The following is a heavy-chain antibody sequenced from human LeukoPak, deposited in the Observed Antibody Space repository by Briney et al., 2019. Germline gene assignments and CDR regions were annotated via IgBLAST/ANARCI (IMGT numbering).Heavy chain of an antibody. CDR2: IIPIFGTA. J-gene: IGHJ4*02. CDR3: ARASGWYVGSDY. Sequence: ASVKVSCKDSGGIFSSYAISWVRQAPGQGLEWMGGIIPIFGTANYAQKFQGRVTITADESTSTAYMELSSLRSEDTAVYYCARASGWYVGSDYWGQGTLVTVSS. D-gene: IGHD6-19*01. CDR1: GGIFSSYA. V-gene: IGHV1-69*13.